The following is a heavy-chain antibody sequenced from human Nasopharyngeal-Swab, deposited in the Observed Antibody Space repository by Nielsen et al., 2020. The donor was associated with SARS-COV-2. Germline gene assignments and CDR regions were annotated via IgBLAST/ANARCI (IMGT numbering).Heavy chain of an antibody. D-gene: IGHD2-15*01. V-gene: IGHV1-69*13. CDR1: GGTFSSYA. J-gene: IGHJ3*02. CDR2: IIPIFGTA. Sequence: SVKVSCKASGGTFSSYAISWVRQAPGQGLEWMGGIIPIFGTANYAQKFQGRVTITADESTSTAYMGLSSLRSEDTAVYYCARESVVVAAYNAFDIWGQGTMVTVSS. CDR3: ARESVVVAAYNAFDI.